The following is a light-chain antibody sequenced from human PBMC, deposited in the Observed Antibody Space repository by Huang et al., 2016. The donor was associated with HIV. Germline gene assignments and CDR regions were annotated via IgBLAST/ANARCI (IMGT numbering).Light chain of an antibody. CDR3: QQFNNYLS. Sequence: AIQLTQSPSSLSASVGDRVTITCRASQGFGSALAWYQQKPGKVPKLLIFDASSLESGVTARFSFSGSGTAFTPTISSLQPEDFATYYCQQFNNYLSFGQGTRRVI. CDR2: DAS. J-gene: IGKJ5*01. V-gene: IGKV1D-13*01. CDR1: QGFGSA.